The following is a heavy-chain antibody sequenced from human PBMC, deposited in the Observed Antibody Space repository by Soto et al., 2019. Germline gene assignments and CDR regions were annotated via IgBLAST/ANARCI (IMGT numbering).Heavy chain of an antibody. CDR3: AKGDASSGYYYWAYYYYGMDV. D-gene: IGHD3-22*01. V-gene: IGHV3-30*18. CDR2: ISYDGSNK. Sequence: PGGSLRLSCAASGFTFSSYGMHWVRQAPGKGLEWVAVISYDGSNKYYADSVKGRFTISRDNSKNTLYLQMNSLRAEDTAVYYCAKGDASSGYYYWAYYYYGMDVWGQGTTVTVSS. J-gene: IGHJ6*02. CDR1: GFTFSSYG.